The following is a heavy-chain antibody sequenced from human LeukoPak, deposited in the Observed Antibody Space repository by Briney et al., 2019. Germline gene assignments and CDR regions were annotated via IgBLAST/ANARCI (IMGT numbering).Heavy chain of an antibody. J-gene: IGHJ4*02. V-gene: IGHV3-49*03. CDR2: IRSKAYGGTT. CDR3: TSQRQSGSHSTFDY. CDR1: GFTFGDFA. Sequence: QPGRSLRLSCTASGFTFGDFAMCWFRQAPGKGLEWVGFIRSKAYGGTTEYAASVKGRFTISRDDSKSIAYPQMNSLKTEDTAVYYCTSQRQSGSHSTFDYWGQGTLVTVSS. D-gene: IGHD1-26*01.